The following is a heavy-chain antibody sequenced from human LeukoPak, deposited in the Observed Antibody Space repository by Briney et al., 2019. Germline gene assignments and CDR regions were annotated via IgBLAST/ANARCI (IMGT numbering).Heavy chain of an antibody. V-gene: IGHV3-30*18. J-gene: IGHJ3*02. D-gene: IGHD3-10*01. Sequence: GGSLRLSCAASGFTFSSYGMHWVRQAPGKGLEWVAVISYDGSNKYYADSVKGRFTISRDNSKNTLYLQMNSLRAEDTAVYYCAKGPITMDDAFDIWGQGTMVTVSS. CDR1: GFTFSSYG. CDR2: ISYDGSNK. CDR3: AKGPITMDDAFDI.